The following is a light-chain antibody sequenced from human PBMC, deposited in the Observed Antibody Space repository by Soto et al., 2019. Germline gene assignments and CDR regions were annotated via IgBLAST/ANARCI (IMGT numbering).Light chain of an antibody. CDR1: QGISTK. CDR3: LKSIHWPYT. V-gene: IGKV3-15*01. J-gene: IGKJ2*01. Sequence: EIVMTQSPATLSVSPGERATLSCRASQGISTKSAWYQQKPGQAPRLLIYDAFIRATGVPARFSGSGSGTDFTLTISSLQSEDFVLYYRLKSIHWPYTSGYGSKVNMK. CDR2: DAF.